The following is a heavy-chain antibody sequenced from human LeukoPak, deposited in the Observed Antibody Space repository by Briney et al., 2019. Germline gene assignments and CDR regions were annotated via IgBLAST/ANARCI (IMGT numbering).Heavy chain of an antibody. D-gene: IGHD3-16*01. CDR2: INPNSGGT. CDR3: ARDRVGYDALDI. V-gene: IGHV1-2*02. J-gene: IGHJ3*02. CDR1: GYTFTGYY. Sequence: ASVKVSCKASGYTFTGYYMHWVRQAPGQGLEWMGWINPNSGGTNYAQKFQGRVTMTRDTSISTAYMELSRLRSDDTAVYYCARDRVGYDALDIWGQGTMVTVSS.